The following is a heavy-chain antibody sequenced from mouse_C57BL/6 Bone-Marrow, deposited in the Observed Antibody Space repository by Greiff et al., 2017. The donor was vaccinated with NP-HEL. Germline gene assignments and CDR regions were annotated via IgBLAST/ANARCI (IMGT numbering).Heavy chain of an antibody. V-gene: IGHV1-19*01. CDR1: GYTFTDYY. CDR3: AREDDGYFYYYAMDY. J-gene: IGHJ4*01. CDR2: INPYNGGT. Sequence: EVRLQQSGPVLVKPGASVKMSCKASGYTFTDYYMNWVKQSHGKSLEWIGVINPYNGGTSYNQKFKGKATLTVDKSSSTAYMELNSLTSEDSAVYYCAREDDGYFYYYAMDYWGQGTSVTVSS. D-gene: IGHD2-3*01.